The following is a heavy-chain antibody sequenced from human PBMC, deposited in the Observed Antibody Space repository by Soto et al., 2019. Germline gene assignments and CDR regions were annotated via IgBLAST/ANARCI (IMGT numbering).Heavy chain of an antibody. D-gene: IGHD3-16*01. V-gene: IGHV1-18*01. CDR3: ARDRDAFYTH. CDR1: GYTFTNYG. J-gene: IGHJ4*02. CDR2: IGAYHGNT. Sequence: QVQLVQSGAEVRKPGASVKVSCKASGYTFTNYGVSWVRQAPGQGLEWMGWIGAYHGNTNYAEKFKGRVTLTTDTSTTTAYMELTSLDSDDTVVYYCARDRDAFYTHWGQGTLVTVSS.